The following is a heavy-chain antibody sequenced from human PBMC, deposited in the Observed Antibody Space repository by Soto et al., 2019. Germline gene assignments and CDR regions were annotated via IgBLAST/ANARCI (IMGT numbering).Heavy chain of an antibody. Sequence: EVQLLESGGGLLETRGCLRRSCAASRVTYSSYAMSWVRQAPGKGLEWVSAISSSGGSTYYADSVKGRFTISRDNSKNTLYLQMNGLRDEDTAVYYCANGLTMARGANLWSQGTLVTVS. CDR1: RVTYSSYA. D-gene: IGHD3-10*01. CDR3: ANGLTMARGANL. V-gene: IGHV3-23*01. CDR2: ISSSGGST. J-gene: IGHJ5*02.